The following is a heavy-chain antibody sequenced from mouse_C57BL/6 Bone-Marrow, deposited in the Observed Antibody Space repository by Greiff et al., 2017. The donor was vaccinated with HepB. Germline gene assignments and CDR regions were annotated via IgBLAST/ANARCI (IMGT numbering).Heavy chain of an antibody. V-gene: IGHV1-54*01. Sequence: VQLQESGAELVRPGTSVKVSCKASGYAFTNYLIEWVKQRPGQGLEWIGVINPGSGGTNYNEKFKGKATLTADKSSSTAYMQLSSLTSEDSAVYFCARWNGNYNFDYWGQGTTLTVSS. CDR2: INPGSGGT. CDR1: GYAFTNYL. D-gene: IGHD2-1*01. J-gene: IGHJ2*01. CDR3: ARWNGNYNFDY.